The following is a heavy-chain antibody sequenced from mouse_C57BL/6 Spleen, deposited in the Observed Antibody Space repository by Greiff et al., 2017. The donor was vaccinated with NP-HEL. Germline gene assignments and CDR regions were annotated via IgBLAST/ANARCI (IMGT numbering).Heavy chain of an antibody. CDR1: GYAFSSSW. J-gene: IGHJ2*01. V-gene: IGHV1-82*01. D-gene: IGHD3-2*02. CDR2: IYPGDGDT. CDR3: ARSSSGYFDY. Sequence: VQLQQSGPELVKPGASVKISCKASGYAFSSSWMNWVKQRPGKGLEWIGRIYPGDGDTNYNGKFKGKATLTADKSSSTAYMQLSSLTSEDSAVYFCARSSSGYFDYGGQGTTLTVSA.